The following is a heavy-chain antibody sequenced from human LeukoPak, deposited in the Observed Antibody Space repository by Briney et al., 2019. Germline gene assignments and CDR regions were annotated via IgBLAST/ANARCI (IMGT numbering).Heavy chain of an antibody. CDR2: IIPNSGDT. J-gene: IGHJ4*02. Sequence: ASVKVSCKASGYTFTAYYLHWVRQAPGQGLEWMGWIIPNSGDTKYSPRFQGRVTMTRDTSISTAYMELSRLTSDDTAVYFCARDFGGGYGRPLDYWGQGTLVTVSS. CDR1: GYTFTAYY. CDR3: ARDFGGGYGRPLDY. D-gene: IGHD5-12*01. V-gene: IGHV1-2*02.